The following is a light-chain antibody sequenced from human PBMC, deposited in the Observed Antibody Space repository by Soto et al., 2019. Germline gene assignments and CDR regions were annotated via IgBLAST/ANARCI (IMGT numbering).Light chain of an antibody. V-gene: IGKV3-15*01. J-gene: IGKJ2*01. CDR1: QSVSSN. CDR2: GAS. Sequence: EIVMTQSPATLSVSPGERATLSCRASQSVSSNLAWYQHKPGQAPRLLIYGASTRATGIPARFSGSGSGTDFTLTISSLQSEDFAVYYCQQYNKWPPYTFGQGTKLEIK. CDR3: QQYNKWPPYT.